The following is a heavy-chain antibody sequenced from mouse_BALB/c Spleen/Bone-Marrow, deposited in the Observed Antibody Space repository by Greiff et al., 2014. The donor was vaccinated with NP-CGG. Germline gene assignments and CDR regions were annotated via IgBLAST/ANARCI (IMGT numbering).Heavy chain of an antibody. CDR3: ASYCYGSYWFAY. J-gene: IGHJ3*01. Sequence: DVQLQESGAELVKPGVSVKLSCTASGFNIKDTYMHWVKQRPEQGLEWIGRIDPANGNTKYDPKFQGKATITADTSSNTAYLQLSSLTSEDTAVYYCASYCYGSYWFAYWGQGTLVTVSA. D-gene: IGHD1-1*01. CDR1: GFNIKDTY. CDR2: IDPANGNT. V-gene: IGHV14-3*02.